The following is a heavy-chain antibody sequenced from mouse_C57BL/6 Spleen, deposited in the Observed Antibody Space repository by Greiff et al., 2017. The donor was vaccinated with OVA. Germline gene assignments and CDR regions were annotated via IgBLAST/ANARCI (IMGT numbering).Heavy chain of an antibody. CDR1: GYTFTSYW. V-gene: IGHV1-52*01. CDR2: IDPSDSEI. J-gene: IGHJ3*01. CDR3: ATDPFAD. Sequence: VQLQQPGAELVRPGSSVKLSCKASGYTFTSYWMHWVKQRPIQGLEWIGNIDPSDSEIHSKQKFKDKAPLTVAKSSSTAYMQLSSLTSEDSAVDYCATDPFADWGQGTLVTVSA.